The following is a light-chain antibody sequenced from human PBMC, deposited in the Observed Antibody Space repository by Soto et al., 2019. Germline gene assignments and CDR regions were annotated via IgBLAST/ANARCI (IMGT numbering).Light chain of an antibody. J-gene: IGLJ1*01. V-gene: IGLV2-14*01. CDR1: SNDVGGYNY. CDR2: DVT. Sequence: QSVLTQPASVSGSPGQSITISCTGTSNDVGGYNYVSWYQQYPGKAPKLIIYDVTNRPSGVSTRFSGSKSGNRASLTISELQAEDEADYYCSSYTTTTTSCVFGTGTKVTVL. CDR3: SSYTTTTTSCV.